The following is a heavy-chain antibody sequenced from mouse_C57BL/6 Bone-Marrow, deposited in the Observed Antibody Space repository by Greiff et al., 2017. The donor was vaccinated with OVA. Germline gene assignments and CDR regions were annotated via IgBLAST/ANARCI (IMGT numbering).Heavy chain of an antibody. CDR1: GYTFTSYW. V-gene: IGHV1-72*01. CDR3: ARSRGYDAPYYAMDY. J-gene: IGHJ4*01. CDR2: IDPNSGGT. Sequence: QVHVKQPGAELVKPGASVKLSCKASGYTFTSYWMHWVKQRPGRGLEWIGRIDPNSGGTKYNEKFKSTATLTVDKPSSTAYMQLSSLTSEDSAVYYCARSRGYDAPYYAMDYWGQGTSVTVSS. D-gene: IGHD2-2*01.